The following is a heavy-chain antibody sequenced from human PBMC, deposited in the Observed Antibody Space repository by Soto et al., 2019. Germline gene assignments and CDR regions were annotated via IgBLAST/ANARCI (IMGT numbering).Heavy chain of an antibody. Sequence: GGSLRLSCAASGFTFSSYWMSWVRQAPGKGLEWVANIKQDGSEKYYVDSVKGRFTISRGNAKNSLYLQMNSLRAEDTAVYYCAREIQLVYYYYGMDVWGQGTTVTVSS. CDR2: IKQDGSEK. CDR1: GFTFSSYW. J-gene: IGHJ6*02. V-gene: IGHV3-7*03. D-gene: IGHD5-18*01. CDR3: AREIQLVYYYYGMDV.